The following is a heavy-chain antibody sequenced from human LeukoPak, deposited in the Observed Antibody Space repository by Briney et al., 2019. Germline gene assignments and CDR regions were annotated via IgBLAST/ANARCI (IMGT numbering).Heavy chain of an antibody. V-gene: IGHV1-8*02. Sequence: ASVKVSCKASGGTFSSYAISWVRQAPGQGFEWMGWMSPNSGNTGYAQKFQGRVTMTRDTSITTAYMELSSLRSEDTAVYYCARGQTSYYHYYGLDVWGQGTTVTVSS. CDR1: GGTFSSYA. J-gene: IGHJ6*02. CDR2: MSPNSGNT. CDR3: ARGQTSYYHYYGLDV.